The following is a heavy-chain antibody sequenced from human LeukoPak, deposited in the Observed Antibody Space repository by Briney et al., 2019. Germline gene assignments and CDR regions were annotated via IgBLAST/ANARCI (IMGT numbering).Heavy chain of an antibody. D-gene: IGHD3-22*01. V-gene: IGHV4-31*03. CDR1: GGSISSGGYY. J-gene: IGHJ4*02. CDR2: IYYSGST. CDR3: AGASSGYSALDY. Sequence: PSQTLSLACTVSGGSISSGGYYGSWIRQHPGKGLEWIGYIYYSGSTYYNPSLKSRVTISVDTSKNQFSLKLSSVTAADTAVYYCAGASSGYSALDYWGQGTLVTVSS.